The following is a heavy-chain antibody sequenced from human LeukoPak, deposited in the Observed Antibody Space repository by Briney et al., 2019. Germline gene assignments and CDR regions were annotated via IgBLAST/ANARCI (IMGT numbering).Heavy chain of an antibody. CDR1: GYTFTGYY. V-gene: IGHV1-2*02. Sequence: SVKVSCKASGYTFTGYYMHWVRQAPGQGLEWMGWINPNSGDTNYAQRFQGRVTMTRDTSISTAYMDLSRLRSDDTAVYYCARDSGYCSSTGCYYFDYWGQGTLVTVSS. CDR2: INPNSGDT. D-gene: IGHD2-2*01. J-gene: IGHJ4*02. CDR3: ARDSGYCSSTGCYYFDY.